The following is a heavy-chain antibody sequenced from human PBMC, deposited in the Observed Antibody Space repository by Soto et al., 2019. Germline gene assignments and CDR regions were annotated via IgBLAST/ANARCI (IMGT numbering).Heavy chain of an antibody. Sequence: XETRSLTCTVSGTSISSYYWSWIRQPPGKGLEWIANIHYSGTTNYNPSLASRVTLSVDTSKNQFSLKMTSVTAADRAMYFCARYNSYAIDYWGRGTLVTVSS. CDR2: IHYSGTT. CDR3: ARYNSYAIDY. J-gene: IGHJ4*02. D-gene: IGHD2-8*01. V-gene: IGHV4-59*01. CDR1: GTSISSYY.